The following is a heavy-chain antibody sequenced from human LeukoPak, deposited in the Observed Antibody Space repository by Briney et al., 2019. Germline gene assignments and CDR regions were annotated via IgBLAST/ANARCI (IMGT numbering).Heavy chain of an antibody. CDR3: AREDIVVVPAARGPFDY. D-gene: IGHD2-2*01. CDR1: GYTFTSYY. CDR2: INPSGGST. V-gene: IGHV1-46*01. Sequence: GASVKVSCKASGYTFTSYYMHWVRHAPGQGLEWMGIINPSGGSTSYAQKFQGRVTMTRDTSTSTVYMELSSLRSEDTAVYYCAREDIVVVPAARGPFDYWGQGTLVTVSS. J-gene: IGHJ4*02.